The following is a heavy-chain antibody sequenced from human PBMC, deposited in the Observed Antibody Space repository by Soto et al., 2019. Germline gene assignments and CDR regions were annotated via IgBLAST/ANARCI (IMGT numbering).Heavy chain of an antibody. D-gene: IGHD3-22*01. J-gene: IGHJ4*02. CDR3: ARTDSSGYSPDY. CDR2: IYPGDSDT. V-gene: IGHV5-51*01. CDR1: GYIFTSYW. Sequence: PGESLKISVTGSGYIFTSYWIGWVRQMPGKGLEWMGIIYPGDSDTRYSPSFQGQVTISADKSMSTAYLQCSSPNASDTAMYNCARTDSSGYSPDYRGQGTLVTVSS.